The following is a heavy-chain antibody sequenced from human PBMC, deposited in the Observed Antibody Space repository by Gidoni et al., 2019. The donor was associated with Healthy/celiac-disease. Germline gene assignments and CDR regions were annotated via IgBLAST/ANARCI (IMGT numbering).Heavy chain of an antibody. CDR1: GFTFSSYW. Sequence: VKLVEAGGGVVQPGGFLGLSGEASGFTFSSYWMSWVREAPGKGLAWVANRKQDVSGKYDVDFVKGRFTSARDNAKSSRYLQMNSLRAEDAAVYYCARSPPSSVWYRSGYGMDVWGQGTTVTVSS. D-gene: IGHD6-13*01. V-gene: IGHV3-7*04. CDR3: ARSPPSSVWYRSGYGMDV. CDR2: RKQDVSGK. J-gene: IGHJ6*02.